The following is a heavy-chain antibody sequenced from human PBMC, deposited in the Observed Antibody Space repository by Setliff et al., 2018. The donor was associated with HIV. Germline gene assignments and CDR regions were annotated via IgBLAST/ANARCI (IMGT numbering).Heavy chain of an antibody. CDR1: GYTLSELS. CDR2: FHPEDGET. J-gene: IGHJ4*02. V-gene: IGHV1-24*01. CDR3: ATFYKLSGTTSFDF. D-gene: IGHD1-7*01. Sequence: ASVKVSCKVSGYTLSELSIHWARQCPGQGLEWMGGFHPEDGETVYAQKFQDRLTMTEDTSTGTAYMEVGSLTSDDTAVYFCATFYKLSGTTSFDFWGQGTLVTV.